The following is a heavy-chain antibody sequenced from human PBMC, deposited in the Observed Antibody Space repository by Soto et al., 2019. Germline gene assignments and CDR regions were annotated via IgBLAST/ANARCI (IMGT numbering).Heavy chain of an antibody. CDR1: GYTFTGYF. CDR2: INPNSGAT. Sequence: EASVKVSCKASGYTFTGYFMHWVRQAPGQGLEWMGWINPNSGATKYAPKFQGRVSLTRDTSISTAYMEMTMLRSDDTAVYYCARGGGTILAPLPWGQGTPVTVSS. D-gene: IGHD3-3*01. V-gene: IGHV1-2*02. CDR3: ARGGGTILAPLP. J-gene: IGHJ5*02.